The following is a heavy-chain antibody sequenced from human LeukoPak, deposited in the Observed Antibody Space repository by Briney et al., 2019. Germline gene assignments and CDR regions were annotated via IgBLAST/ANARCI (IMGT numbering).Heavy chain of an antibody. CDR1: GFTFSSYW. CDR3: ARDPIVGDTGGGDY. D-gene: IGHD1-26*01. J-gene: IGHJ4*02. CDR2: INGDGSIE. V-gene: IGHV3-7*01. Sequence: HPGGSLRLSCAASGFTFSSYWMTWVRQPPGKGLEWVSNINGDGSIENYVDSVRGRFTIFRDNAKDSLYLQMNSLRVEDTAVYYCARDPIVGDTGGGDYWGQGTLVTVSS.